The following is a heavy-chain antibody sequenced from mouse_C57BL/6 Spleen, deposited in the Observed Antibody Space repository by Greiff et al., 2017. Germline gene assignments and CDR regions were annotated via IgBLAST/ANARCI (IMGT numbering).Heavy chain of an antibody. CDR3: ARDSSGYFDY. J-gene: IGHJ2*01. V-gene: IGHV1-19*01. CDR2: INPYNGGT. Sequence: VQLQQSGPVLVKPGASVKMSCKASGYTFTDYYMNWVKQSHGKSLEWIGVINPYNGGTSYNQKFKGKATLTVDKYSSTAYMELNSLTSEDSAVYYCARDSSGYFDYWGQGTTLTVSS. D-gene: IGHD3-2*02. CDR1: GYTFTDYY.